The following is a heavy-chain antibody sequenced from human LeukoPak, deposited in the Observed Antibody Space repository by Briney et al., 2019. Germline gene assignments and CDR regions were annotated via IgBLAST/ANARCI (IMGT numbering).Heavy chain of an antibody. Sequence: GGALRLSCAASGFSFRNAWMSWVRQAPGKGLEWVGRIKSKTDGGTTDYAAPVKGRFTISRDDSKNTLYLQMNSLKTEDTAVYYCTTVWNCGGDCSDAFDIWGQGTMVTVSS. V-gene: IGHV3-15*01. J-gene: IGHJ3*02. CDR1: GFSFRNAW. CDR2: IKSKTDGGTT. D-gene: IGHD2-21*02. CDR3: TTVWNCGGDCSDAFDI.